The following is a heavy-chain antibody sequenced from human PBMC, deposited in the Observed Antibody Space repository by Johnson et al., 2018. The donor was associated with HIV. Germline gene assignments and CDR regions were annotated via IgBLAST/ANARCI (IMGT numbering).Heavy chain of an antibody. Sequence: QVHLVESGGGVVQPGRSLRLSCAASGFTFSSYAMHWVRQAPGKGLEWVAVISYDGSNKYYADSVKGRFTISRDNSKNTLYLQMNSLRAEETDVYYCARGGYVPAFDIWGQGTKVTVSS. V-gene: IGHV3-30-3*01. CDR1: GFTFSSYA. CDR3: ARGGYVPAFDI. J-gene: IGHJ3*02. D-gene: IGHD5-12*01. CDR2: ISYDGSNK.